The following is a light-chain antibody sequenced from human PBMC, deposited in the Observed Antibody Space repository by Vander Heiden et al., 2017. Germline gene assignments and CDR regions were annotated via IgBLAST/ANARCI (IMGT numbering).Light chain of an antibody. V-gene: IGLV6-57*01. CDR1: SGSIPSHY. J-gene: IGLJ2*01. CDR3: QSYDSNDLVL. Sequence: KSLLSQPHSVSQSPGKTVTIPCSRSSGSIPSHYVQWYQYRPGSSTTTVIYENTRRPSSVPDRFSGTIDTSSNSASLSISGLVTEDEADYYCQSYDSNDLVLFGGGTKLTVL. CDR2: ENT.